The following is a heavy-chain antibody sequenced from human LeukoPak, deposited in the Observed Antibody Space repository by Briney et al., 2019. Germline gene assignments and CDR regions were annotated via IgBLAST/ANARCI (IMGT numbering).Heavy chain of an antibody. V-gene: IGHV4-4*07. D-gene: IGHD2-15*01. CDR3: ARDRGYCSGGSCYVWFDP. J-gene: IGHJ5*02. CDR1: GGSISSYY. CDR2: IYTSGST. Sequence: SETLSLTCTVSGGSISSYYWSWIRQPAGKGLEWIGRIYTSGSTNYNPSLKSRVTMSVNTSKNQFSLKLSSVTAADTAMYYCARDRGYCSGGSCYVWFDPWGQGTLVTVSS.